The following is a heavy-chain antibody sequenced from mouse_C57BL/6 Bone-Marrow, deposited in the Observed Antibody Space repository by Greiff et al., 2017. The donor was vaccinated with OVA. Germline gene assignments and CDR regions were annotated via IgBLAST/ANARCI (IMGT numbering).Heavy chain of an antibody. CDR2: IHPNSGST. J-gene: IGHJ4*01. V-gene: IGHV1-64*01. CDR1: GYTFTSYW. D-gene: IGHD2-3*01. CDR3: ALYDGYPMDY. Sequence: QVQLKQPGAELVKPGASVKLSCKASGYTFTSYWMHWVKQRPGQGLEWIGMIHPNSGSTNYNEKFKSKATLTVDKSSSTAYMQLSSLTSEDSAVYYCALYDGYPMDYWGQGTSVTVSS.